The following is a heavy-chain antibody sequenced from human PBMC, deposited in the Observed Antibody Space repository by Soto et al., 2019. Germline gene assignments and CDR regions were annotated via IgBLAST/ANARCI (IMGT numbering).Heavy chain of an antibody. CDR3: ARELRLKQWLVRGGAAFDY. CDR1: GFTFSSYW. CDR2: IKQDGSEK. V-gene: IGHV3-7*03. D-gene: IGHD6-19*01. J-gene: IGHJ4*02. Sequence: EVQLVESGGGLVQPGGSLRLSCAASGFTFSSYWMSWVRQAPGKGLEWVANIKQDGSEKYYVDSVKGRFTISRDNAKNSLYLQMNSLRAEDTAVYYCARELRLKQWLVRGGAAFDYWGQGTLVTVSS.